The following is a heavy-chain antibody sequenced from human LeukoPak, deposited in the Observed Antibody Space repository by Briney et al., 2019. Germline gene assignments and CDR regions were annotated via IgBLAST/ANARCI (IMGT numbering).Heavy chain of an antibody. V-gene: IGHV4-39*01. CDR2: IYYSGST. CDR3: ARGLRSFGLWRTYFDL. D-gene: IGHD1-26*01. J-gene: IGHJ2*01. CDR1: GGSLSSSSYY. Sequence: SETLSLTCTVSGGSLSSSSYYWGWIRQPPGKGLEWIGSIYYSGSTYYTPSLKSRDTISADTSQNQFSLKLGSVSASATAVYCCARGLRSFGLWRTYFDLLGRGTLVTVSS.